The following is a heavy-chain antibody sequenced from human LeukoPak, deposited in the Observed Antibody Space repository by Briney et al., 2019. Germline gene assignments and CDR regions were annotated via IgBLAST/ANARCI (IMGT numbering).Heavy chain of an antibody. V-gene: IGHV4-34*01. CDR3: ARALTVDSAGSFDY. D-gene: IGHD6-19*01. CDR2: INHSGST. Sequence: PSETLSLTCAVYGGSFSGYYRSWIRQPPGKGLEWIGEINHSGSTNYNPSLKSRVTISVDTSKNQFSLKLSSVTAADTAVYYCARALTVDSAGSFDYWGQGTLVTVSS. CDR1: GGSFSGYY. J-gene: IGHJ4*02.